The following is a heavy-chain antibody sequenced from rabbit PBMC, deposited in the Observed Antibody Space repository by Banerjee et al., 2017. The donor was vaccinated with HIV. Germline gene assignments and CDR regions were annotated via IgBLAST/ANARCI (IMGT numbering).Heavy chain of an antibody. Sequence: QSLEESGGGLVKPEGSLTLTCKASGFSFSNKYVMCWVRQAPGKGLEWIACINTSSGNTVYASWAKGRFTISKTSSTTVTLQMTSLTAADTATYSCARAAYSSSSGCSQFNLWGPGTLVTVS. V-gene: IGHV1S40*01. D-gene: IGHD1-1*01. CDR1: GFSFSNKYV. CDR3: ARAAYSSSSGCSQFNL. CDR2: INTSSGNT. J-gene: IGHJ4*01.